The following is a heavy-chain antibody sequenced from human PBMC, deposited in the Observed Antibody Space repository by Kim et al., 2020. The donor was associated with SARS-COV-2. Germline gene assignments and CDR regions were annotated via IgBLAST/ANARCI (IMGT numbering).Heavy chain of an antibody. D-gene: IGHD3-10*01. CDR2: ISYDGSNK. CDR1: GFTFSSYG. Sequence: GGSLRLSCAASGFTFSSYGMHWVRQAPGKGLEWVAVISYDGSNKYYADSVKGRFTISRDNSKNTLYLQMNSLRAEDTAVYYCAKDRTYYYGSGNADYWG. V-gene: IGHV3-30*18. CDR3: AKDRTYYYGSGNADY. J-gene: IGHJ4*01.